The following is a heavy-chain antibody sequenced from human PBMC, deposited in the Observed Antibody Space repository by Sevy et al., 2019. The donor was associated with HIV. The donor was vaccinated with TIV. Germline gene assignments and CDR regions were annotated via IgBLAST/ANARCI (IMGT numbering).Heavy chain of an antibody. Sequence: GESLKISCAASGFTFSSYWMHWVRQAPGKGLVWVSRINSDGSSTSYADSVKGRFTISRDNAKNTLYLQMNSLRAEDTAVYYCARITQGAAGTVDYWGQGTLVTVSS. D-gene: IGHD6-13*01. CDR1: GFTFSSYW. CDR3: ARITQGAAGTVDY. J-gene: IGHJ4*02. CDR2: INSDGSST. V-gene: IGHV3-74*01.